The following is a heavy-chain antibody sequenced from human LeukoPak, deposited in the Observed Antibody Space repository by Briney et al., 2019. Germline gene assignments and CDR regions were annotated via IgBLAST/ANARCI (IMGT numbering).Heavy chain of an antibody. Sequence: GGSLRLSCAGSGFTFSRYWMYWVRQAPGKGLVWVSRIKSDGSSTSYADSVKGRFTISRDNPKKTLYLQMNSLRAEDTAVYYCASVLGTNLPFDYWGQGTLVTVSS. J-gene: IGHJ4*02. V-gene: IGHV3-74*01. CDR2: IKSDGSST. CDR3: ASVLGTNLPFDY. CDR1: GFTFSRYW. D-gene: IGHD1-7*01.